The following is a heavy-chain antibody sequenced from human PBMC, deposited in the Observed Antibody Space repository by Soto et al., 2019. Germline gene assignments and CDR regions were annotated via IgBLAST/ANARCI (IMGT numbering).Heavy chain of an antibody. V-gene: IGHV1-18*04. CDR3: AREEYSSGWYKGYHYYGMDV. J-gene: IGHJ6*02. CDR1: GYTFTSYG. D-gene: IGHD6-19*01. CDR2: ISAYNGNT. Sequence: ASVKVSCKASGYTFTSYGISWVRQAPGQGLEWMGWISAYNGNTNYAQKLQGRVTMTTDTSTSTAYMELRSLRSDDTAVYYCAREEYSSGWYKGYHYYGMDVWGQGTTVTVSS.